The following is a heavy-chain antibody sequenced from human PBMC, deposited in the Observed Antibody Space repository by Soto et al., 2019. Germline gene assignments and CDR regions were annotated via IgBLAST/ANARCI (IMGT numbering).Heavy chain of an antibody. J-gene: IGHJ6*02. V-gene: IGHV3-33*01. CDR3: ASFYGDYPYYYYGMDV. CDR1: GFTFSSYG. D-gene: IGHD4-17*01. Sequence: GGSLRLSCAASGFTFSSYGMHWVRQAPGKGLEWVAVIWYDGSNKYYADSVKGRFTISRDNSKNTLYLQMNSLRAEDTAVYYCASFYGDYPYYYYGMDVWGQGTTVTVSS. CDR2: IWYDGSNK.